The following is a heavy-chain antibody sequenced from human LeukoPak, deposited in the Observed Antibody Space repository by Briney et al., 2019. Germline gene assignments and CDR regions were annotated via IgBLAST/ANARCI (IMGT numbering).Heavy chain of an antibody. J-gene: IGHJ6*03. V-gene: IGHV7-4-1*02. Sequence: GASVKVSCKASGYTFTSYAMNWVRQAPGQGLEWMGWINTNTGNPTYAQGFTGRFVFSLDTSVSTAYLQISSLKAEDTAVYYCARDFPPFIVVVPAAIPTGHYYYYMDVWGKGTTVTVSS. CDR3: ARDFPPFIVVVPAAIPTGHYYYYMDV. CDR2: INTNTGNP. CDR1: GYTFTSYA. D-gene: IGHD2-2*02.